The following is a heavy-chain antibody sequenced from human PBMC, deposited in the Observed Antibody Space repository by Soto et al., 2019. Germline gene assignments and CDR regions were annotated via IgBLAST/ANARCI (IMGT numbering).Heavy chain of an antibody. V-gene: IGHV4-31*03. CDR1: GGSISSGGYY. Sequence: QVQLQESGPGLVKPSQTLSLTCTVSGGSISSGGYYWSWIRQHPGKGLEWIGYIYYSGNTYYNPSLKSRVTIPVDTSKNQFSVTLSSVTAADTAVYYCARELFAVGWFDPWGQGTLVTVSS. CDR3: ARELFAVGWFDP. CDR2: IYYSGNT. J-gene: IGHJ5*02.